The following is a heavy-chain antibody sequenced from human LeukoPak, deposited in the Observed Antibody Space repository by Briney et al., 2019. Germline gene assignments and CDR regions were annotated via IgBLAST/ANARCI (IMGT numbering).Heavy chain of an antibody. D-gene: IGHD3-10*01. CDR1: GFTFSSYA. J-gene: IGHJ5*02. CDR2: ISYDGSNK. CDR3: ARDKFMVRGAENWFDP. V-gene: IGHV3-30*04. Sequence: GRSLRLSCAASGFTFSSYAMHWVRHAPGKGLEWVAVISYDGSNKYYADSVKGRFTISRDNSKNTLYLQMNSLRAEDTAVYYCARDKFMVRGAENWFDPWGQGTLVTVSS.